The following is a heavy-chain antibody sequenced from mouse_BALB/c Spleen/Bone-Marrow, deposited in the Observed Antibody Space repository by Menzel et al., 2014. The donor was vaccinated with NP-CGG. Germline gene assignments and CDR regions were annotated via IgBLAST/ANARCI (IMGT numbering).Heavy chain of an antibody. V-gene: IGHV1S56*01. CDR3: AYYRYDEYFDV. D-gene: IGHD2-14*01. Sequence: VQLQQSGPELVKPGASVKMSCKASGYTFTSYFIHWVKQRPGQGLEWIGWIYPGDGSTKYNEKFKVKTTLTADKSSSTAYMFLSSLTSEDSAIYFCAYYRYDEYFDVWGAGTTVTVSS. CDR2: IYPGDGST. CDR1: GYTFTSYF. J-gene: IGHJ1*01.